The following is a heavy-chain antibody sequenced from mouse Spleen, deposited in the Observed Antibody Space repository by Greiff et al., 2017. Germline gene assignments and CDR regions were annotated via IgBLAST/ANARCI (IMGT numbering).Heavy chain of an antibody. V-gene: IGHV1-42*01. CDR1: GYSFTGYY. CDR3: ARERGRYFDY. Sequence: EVQLQQSGPELVKPGASVKISCKASGYSFTGYYMTWVKQSPEKSLEWIGEINPSTGGTTYNQKFKAKATLTVDKSSSTAYMQLKSLTSEDSAVYYCARERGRYFDYWGQGTTLTVSS. J-gene: IGHJ2*01. CDR2: INPSTGGT.